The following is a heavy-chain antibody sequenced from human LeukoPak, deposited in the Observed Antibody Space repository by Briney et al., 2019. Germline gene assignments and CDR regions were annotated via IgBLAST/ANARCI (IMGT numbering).Heavy chain of an antibody. V-gene: IGHV1-2*02. J-gene: IGHJ4*02. CDR2: INPNSGGT. CDR3: ARGPHWDPHFDY. D-gene: IGHD7-27*01. CDR1: GGTFSSYA. Sequence: ASVKVSCKASGGTFSSYAISWVRQAPGQGLEWMGWINPNSGGTNYAQKFLGRVTMTRDTSISTAYMELSRLRSDDTAVYYCARGPHWDPHFDYWGQGTLVTVSS.